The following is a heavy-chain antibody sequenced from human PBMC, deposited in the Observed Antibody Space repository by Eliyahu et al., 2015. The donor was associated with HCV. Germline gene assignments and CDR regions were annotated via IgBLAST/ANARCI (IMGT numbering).Heavy chain of an antibody. J-gene: IGHJ4*02. CDR3: ARGGGYSNLDY. CDR2: INHSGST. Sequence: QVQLQQWGAGLLKPSETLSLTCAVYGGSFSGYYWSWIRQPPGKGLEWIGEINHSGSTNYNPSLKSRVTISVDTSKNQFSLKLSSVTAADTAVYYCARGGGYSNLDYWVQGTLVTVSS. CDR1: GGSFSGYY. V-gene: IGHV4-34*01. D-gene: IGHD4-11*01.